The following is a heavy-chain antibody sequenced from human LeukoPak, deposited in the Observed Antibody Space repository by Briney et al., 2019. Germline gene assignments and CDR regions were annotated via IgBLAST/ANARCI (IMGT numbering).Heavy chain of an antibody. Sequence: GESLKISCKGSGYSFTRYWIGWVRQMPGKGLEWMGMIHPGDSETRYSPSFQGQVTISVDKSSSTAFLQWRSLKASDTAMYYCARQGYGDYETGYWGQGTLVTVSS. CDR3: ARQGYGDYETGY. V-gene: IGHV5-51*01. CDR2: IHPGDSET. CDR1: GYSFTRYW. J-gene: IGHJ4*02. D-gene: IGHD4-17*01.